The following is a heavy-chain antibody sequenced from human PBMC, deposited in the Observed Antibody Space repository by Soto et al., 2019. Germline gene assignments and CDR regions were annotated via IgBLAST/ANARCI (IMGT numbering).Heavy chain of an antibody. CDR3: ARHVSTRVLGYCSGGSCYPLDY. CDR1: GGSISTYY. CDR2: IYYTRST. V-gene: IGHV4-39*01. Sequence: QLQLQESGPGLVKPSETLSLTCTVSGGSISTYYWGWIRQPPGKGLEWIGTIYYTRSTYYSPSLNSRVTISVDTSKNQFSLRLTSVTAADTAVYYCARHVSTRVLGYCSGGSCYPLDYWGQGMLVTVSS. J-gene: IGHJ4*02. D-gene: IGHD2-15*01.